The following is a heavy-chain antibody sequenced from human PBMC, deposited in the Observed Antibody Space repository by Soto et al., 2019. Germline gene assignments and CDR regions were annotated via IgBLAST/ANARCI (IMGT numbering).Heavy chain of an antibody. V-gene: IGHV4-61*01. CDR3: ARDIRPHYYGSGSRYGMD. J-gene: IGHJ6*01. CDR2: IYNSVIT. CDR1: SCPVSRGTYC. Sequence: SDALSLTSNACSCPVSRGTYCWSWIRQPPGKGLEWIGYIYNSVITNYNPSLKSRVTISVDTSKNQFSLKLTSVTAADTAVYYCARDIRPHYYGSGSRYGMD. D-gene: IGHD3-10*01.